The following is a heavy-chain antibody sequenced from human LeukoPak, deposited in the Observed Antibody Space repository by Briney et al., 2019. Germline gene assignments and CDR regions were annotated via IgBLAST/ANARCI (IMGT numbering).Heavy chain of an antibody. V-gene: IGHV3-30*02. CDR3: AKGGYCSSTSCYTYY. CDR1: GFTFSDYY. Sequence: GGSLRLSCAASGFTFSDYYMSWIRQAPGKGLEWVAFIRYDGSNKYYADSVKGRFTISRDNSKNTLYLQMNSLRAEDTAVYYCAKGGYCSSTSCYTYYWGQGTLVTVSS. J-gene: IGHJ4*02. CDR2: IRYDGSNK. D-gene: IGHD2-2*02.